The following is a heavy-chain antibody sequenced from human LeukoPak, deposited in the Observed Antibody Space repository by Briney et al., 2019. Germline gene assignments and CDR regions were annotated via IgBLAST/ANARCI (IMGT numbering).Heavy chain of an antibody. V-gene: IGHV3-30*04. D-gene: IGHD3/OR15-3a*01. J-gene: IGHJ3*02. CDR2: IPYDGSNK. Sequence: GGSLRLSCAASGFTFSSYAMHWVRQAPGKGLEWVAVIPYDGSNKYYADSVKGRFTISRDNSKNTLYLQMNSLRAEDTAVYYCARGPPYWTSSAFDIWGQGTMVTVSS. CDR3: ARGPPYWTSSAFDI. CDR1: GFTFSSYA.